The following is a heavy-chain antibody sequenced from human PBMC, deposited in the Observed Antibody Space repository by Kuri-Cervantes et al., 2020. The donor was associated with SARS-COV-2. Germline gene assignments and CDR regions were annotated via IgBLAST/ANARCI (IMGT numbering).Heavy chain of an antibody. CDR2: INSDGSST. Sequence: ETLSLTCAASGFTFSNYWMHWVRQGPGKGLVWVPRINSDGSSTSYADSVKGRLTISRDNAKNTLYLQMNSLRAEDTAVYYCAKDDYSGSYNFDYWGQGTLVTVSS. V-gene: IGHV3-74*01. D-gene: IGHD1-26*01. J-gene: IGHJ4*02. CDR1: GFTFSNYW. CDR3: AKDDYSGSYNFDY.